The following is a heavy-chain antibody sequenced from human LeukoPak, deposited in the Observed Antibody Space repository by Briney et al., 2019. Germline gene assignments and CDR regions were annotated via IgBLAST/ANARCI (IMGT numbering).Heavy chain of an antibody. CDR1: GYTFTSYY. D-gene: IGHD2-15*01. CDR3: ARDLGRRCSGGSCNYYSNYMDV. Sequence: GASVKVSCKASGYTFTSYYMHWVRQAPGQGLEWMGIINPSGGSTSYAQKFQGRVTMTRDMSTSTVYMELSSLRSEDTAVYYCARDLGRRCSGGSCNYYSNYMDVWGKGTTVTISS. J-gene: IGHJ6*03. V-gene: IGHV1-46*01. CDR2: INPSGGST.